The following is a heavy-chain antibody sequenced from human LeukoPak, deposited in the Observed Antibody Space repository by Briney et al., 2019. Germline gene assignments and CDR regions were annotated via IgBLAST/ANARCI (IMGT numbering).Heavy chain of an antibody. J-gene: IGHJ4*02. CDR3: ARYYYYDSSGYPYYFDY. CDR2: IIPIFGTA. CDR1: GGTFSSYA. V-gene: IGHV1-69*13. D-gene: IGHD3-22*01. Sequence: SVKVSCKASGGTFSSYAISWVRQAPGQGLEWMGGIIPIFGTANYAQKFQGRVTITADESTSTAYMELSSLRSEDTAVYYCARYYYYDSSGYPYYFDYWGQGTLVTVSS.